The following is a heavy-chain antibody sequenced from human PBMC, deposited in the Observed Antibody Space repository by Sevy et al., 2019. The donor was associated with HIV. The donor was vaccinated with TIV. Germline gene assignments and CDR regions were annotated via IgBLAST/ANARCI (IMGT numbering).Heavy chain of an antibody. CDR1: GGSISSGGYY. CDR2: IYYSGST. CDR3: AGGGVVPAATGYFDY. D-gene: IGHD2-2*01. V-gene: IGHV4-31*03. Sequence: SETLSLTCTVSGGSISSGGYYWSWIRQHPGKGLEWIGYIYYSGSTYYNPSLKSRVTISVDTSKNQFSLKLSSVTAADTAVYYCAGGGVVPAATGYFDYWGQGTLVTVSS. J-gene: IGHJ4*02.